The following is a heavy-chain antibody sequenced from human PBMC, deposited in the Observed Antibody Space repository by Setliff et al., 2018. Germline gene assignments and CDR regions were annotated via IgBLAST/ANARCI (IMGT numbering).Heavy chain of an antibody. CDR1: GGTFISYA. D-gene: IGHD6-19*01. J-gene: IGHJ1*01. CDR3: ARDPWQWLTTFTSAEYFQH. CDR2: IIPIFGTA. V-gene: IGHV1-69*06. Sequence: SVKVSCKASGGTFISYAISWVRQAPGQGVEWMGRIIPIFGTANYAQKFQGRVTITADKSTSTAYMELSILRSEDPAVYYCARDPWQWLTTFTSAEYFQHWGQGTLVTVSS.